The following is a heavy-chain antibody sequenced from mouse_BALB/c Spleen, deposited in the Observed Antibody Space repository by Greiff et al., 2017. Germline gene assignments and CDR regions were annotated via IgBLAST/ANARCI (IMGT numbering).Heavy chain of an antibody. V-gene: IGHV1-5*01. CDR3: TKAYYGYSYYFDY. Sequence: EVQLQQSGTVLARPGASVKMSCKASGYTFTSYWMHWVKQRPGQGLEWIGAIYPGNSDTSYNQKFKGKAKLAAFTSTSTAYMGLSSLTNEDSAVYYCTKAYYGYSYYFDYWGQGTTLTVSA. D-gene: IGHD2-9*01. CDR2: IYPGNSDT. J-gene: IGHJ2*01. CDR1: GYTFTSYW.